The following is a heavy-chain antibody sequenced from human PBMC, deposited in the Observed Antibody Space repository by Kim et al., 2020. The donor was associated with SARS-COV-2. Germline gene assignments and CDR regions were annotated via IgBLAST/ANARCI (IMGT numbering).Heavy chain of an antibody. CDR1: GGSISSSSYY. CDR3: AGRTDIVVVVAATDDAFDI. CDR2: IYYSGST. Sequence: SETLSLTCTVSGGSISSSSYYWGWIRQPPGKGLEWIGSIYYSGSTYYNPSLKSRVTISVDTSKNQFSLKLSSVTAADTAVYYCAGRTDIVVVVAATDDAFDIWGQGTMVTVSS. V-gene: IGHV4-39*07. D-gene: IGHD2-15*01. J-gene: IGHJ3*02.